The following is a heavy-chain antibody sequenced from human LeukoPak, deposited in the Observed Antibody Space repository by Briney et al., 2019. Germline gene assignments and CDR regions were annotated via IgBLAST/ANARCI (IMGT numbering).Heavy chain of an antibody. Sequence: GGSLRLSCAVSGVSFSGYAMHWVRQAPGKGLEWVGLIKYDASDEYYADSVKGRFTISRDNAKNSLYLQMNSLRAEDTAVYYCARGDEGPGIAAAFDYWGQGTLVTVSS. CDR2: IKYDASDE. D-gene: IGHD6-13*01. J-gene: IGHJ4*02. CDR3: ARGDEGPGIAAAFDY. CDR1: GVSFSGYA. V-gene: IGHV3-33*01.